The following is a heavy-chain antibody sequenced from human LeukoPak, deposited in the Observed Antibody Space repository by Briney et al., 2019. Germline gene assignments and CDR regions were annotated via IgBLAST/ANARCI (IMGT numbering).Heavy chain of an antibody. CDR1: GFTFSSYG. J-gene: IGHJ4*02. CDR3: AKAGDYAPFDY. V-gene: IGHV3-30*18. Sequence: GGSLRLSCAASGFTFSSYGMHWVRQAPGKGLEWVAVISYDGSNKYYADSVKGRFTISRDNSKNTLYLQMNSLRAEDTAVYYCAKAGDYAPFDYWGQGTLVTVSS. CDR2: ISYDGSNK. D-gene: IGHD4-17*01.